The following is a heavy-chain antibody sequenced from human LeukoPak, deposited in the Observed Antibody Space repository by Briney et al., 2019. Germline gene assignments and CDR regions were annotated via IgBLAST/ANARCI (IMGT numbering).Heavy chain of an antibody. CDR1: GGSISSSSYY. D-gene: IGHD6-19*01. V-gene: IGHV4-39*01. Sequence: SETLSLTCTVSGGSISSSSYYWGWIRQPPGKGLEWIGSIYYSGSTYYNPSLKSRVTISVDTSKNQFSLKLSSVTAADTAVYYWAGPRIVVAGTNAFDIWGQGTMVTVSS. CDR3: AGPRIVVAGTNAFDI. CDR2: IYYSGST. J-gene: IGHJ3*02.